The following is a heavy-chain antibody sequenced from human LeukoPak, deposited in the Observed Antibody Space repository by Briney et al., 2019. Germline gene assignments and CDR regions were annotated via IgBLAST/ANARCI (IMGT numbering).Heavy chain of an antibody. CDR3: ARMHIAAAGTGFDY. CDR2: IDWDDDK. D-gene: IGHD6-13*01. V-gene: IGHV2-70*04. Sequence: SGPTLVNPTQTLTLTCTFSGFSLSTSGMRVSWIRQPPGKALEWLARIDWDDDKFYSTSLKTRLTISNDTSKNQVVLTMTNMDPVDTATYYCARMHIAAAGTGFDYWGQGTLVTVSS. CDR1: GFSLSTSGMR. J-gene: IGHJ4*02.